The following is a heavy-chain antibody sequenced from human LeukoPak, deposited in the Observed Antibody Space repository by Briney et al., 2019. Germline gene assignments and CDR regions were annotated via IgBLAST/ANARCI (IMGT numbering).Heavy chain of an antibody. D-gene: IGHD6-19*01. Sequence: PSETLSLTCTVSGGSVSSGSYYWSWIRQPPGKGLEWIGYIYYSGSTKYNPSLKSRVTISVDTSKNQFSLKLSSVTAADTAVYYCARLFSGWYGDYWGQGTLVTVSS. CDR3: ARLFSGWYGDY. J-gene: IGHJ4*02. V-gene: IGHV4-61*01. CDR1: GGSVSSGSYY. CDR2: IYYSGST.